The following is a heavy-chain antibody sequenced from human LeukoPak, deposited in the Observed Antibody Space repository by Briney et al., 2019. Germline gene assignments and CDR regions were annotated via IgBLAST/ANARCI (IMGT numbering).Heavy chain of an antibody. J-gene: IGHJ4*02. Sequence: PSETLSLTCAVSGGSISSGGYSWSWIRQPPGKGLEWIGYIYHSGSTYYNPSLKSRVTISVDRSKNQLSLKLSSVTAADTAVYYCARGGHDYGDPTLDYWGQGTLVTVSS. CDR2: IYHSGST. CDR3: ARGGHDYGDPTLDY. D-gene: IGHD4-17*01. V-gene: IGHV4-30-2*01. CDR1: GGSISSGGYS.